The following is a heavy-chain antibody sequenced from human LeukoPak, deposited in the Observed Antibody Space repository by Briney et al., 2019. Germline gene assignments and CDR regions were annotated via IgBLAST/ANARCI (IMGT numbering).Heavy chain of an antibody. J-gene: IGHJ6*02. CDR1: GFTFSSYA. CDR2: ISGSGGST. V-gene: IGHV3-23*01. CDR3: AKARGRLWAADV. Sequence: GGSLRLSCAASGFTFSSYAMSWVRQAPGKGLEWVSAISGSGGSTYYADSVKGRFTISRDNSKNTLYPQMNSLRAEDTAVYYCAKARGRLWAADVWGQGTTVTVSS. D-gene: IGHD2-21*01.